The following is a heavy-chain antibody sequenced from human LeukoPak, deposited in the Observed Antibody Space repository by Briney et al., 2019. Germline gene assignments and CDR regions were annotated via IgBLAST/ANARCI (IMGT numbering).Heavy chain of an antibody. CDR3: ARDRVVVTAIPYYFDY. J-gene: IGHJ4*02. D-gene: IGHD2-21*02. Sequence: SETLSLTCAVSGHSISSGYYWGWIRQPPGKGLEWIGSIYHSGSTYYNPSLKSRVTISVDTSKNQFSLKLSSVTAADTAVYYCARDRVVVTAIPYYFDYWGQGTLVTVSS. CDR1: GHSISSGYY. CDR2: IYHSGST. V-gene: IGHV4-38-2*02.